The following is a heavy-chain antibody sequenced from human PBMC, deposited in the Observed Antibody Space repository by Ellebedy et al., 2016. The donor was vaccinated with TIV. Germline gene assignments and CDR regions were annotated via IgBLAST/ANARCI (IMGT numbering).Heavy chain of an antibody. CDR3: ATDGSYGDYRSPTHAFVM. CDR2: INQDGSDK. CDR1: GFSFRSYW. Sequence: GGSLRLSCGASGFSFRSYWMTWVRQAPGKGLEWVANINQDGSDKYYVDSVKGRFTIARDNAKNSLYLQMSSLRVEDTAAYYCATDGSYGDYRSPTHAFVMWGQGTMVAVSS. J-gene: IGHJ3*02. D-gene: IGHD4-17*01. V-gene: IGHV3-7*01.